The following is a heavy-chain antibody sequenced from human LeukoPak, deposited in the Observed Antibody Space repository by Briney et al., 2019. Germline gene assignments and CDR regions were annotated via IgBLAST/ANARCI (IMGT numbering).Heavy chain of an antibody. Sequence: PGGSLRLSCAASGFTFSRYTMNWVRQAPGKGLEWGSYISSSGNTKYYADSVRGRFTISRDNAKNSLYLQMNSLRAEDTAVYYCARAYCGGDCYSGLYYGMDVWGQGTTVTVSS. CDR1: GFTFSRYT. J-gene: IGHJ6*02. V-gene: IGHV3-48*04. D-gene: IGHD2-21*02. CDR3: ARAYCGGDCYSGLYYGMDV. CDR2: ISSSGNTK.